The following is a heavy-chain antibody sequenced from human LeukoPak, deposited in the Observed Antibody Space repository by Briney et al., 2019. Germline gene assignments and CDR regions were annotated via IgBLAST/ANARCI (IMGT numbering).Heavy chain of an antibody. CDR1: GGSFSGYY. CDR2: INHSGST. J-gene: IGHJ6*03. Sequence: SETLSLTCAAYGGSFSGYYWSWIRQPPGKGLEWIGEINHSGSTNFNPSLKSRVTISLDTSKNQFSLKLSSVTAADTAVYYCARASVVYENYYYYMDVWGKGTTVTVSS. D-gene: IGHD1-14*01. CDR3: ARASVVYENYYYYMDV. V-gene: IGHV4-34*01.